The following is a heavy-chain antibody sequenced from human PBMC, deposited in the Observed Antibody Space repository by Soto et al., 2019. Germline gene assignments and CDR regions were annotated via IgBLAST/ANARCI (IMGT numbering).Heavy chain of an antibody. Sequence: EVQLLESGGGLVQPGGSLRLSCAASGFTFSSYAMSWVRQAPGKGLEWVSAISGSGGSTYDADSVKGRFTISRDNSKNTLYLQMNSLRAEDTAVYYCAKGLSSSWYLYWYFDLWGRGTLVTVSS. J-gene: IGHJ2*01. V-gene: IGHV3-23*01. CDR3: AKGLSSSWYLYWYFDL. CDR1: GFTFSSYA. D-gene: IGHD6-13*01. CDR2: ISGSGGST.